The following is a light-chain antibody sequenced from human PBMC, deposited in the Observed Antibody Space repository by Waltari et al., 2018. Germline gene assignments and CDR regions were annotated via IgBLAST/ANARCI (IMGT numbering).Light chain of an antibody. Sequence: EIVLTQSPATLSWSPGERATLSCWASQSVSGHLAWYQQKPGQAPRLLIYGASSRATGIPARFSGSGSGTDFTLTISSLEPEDFAVYYCQQRSNWPPYTFGQGTKLEIK. CDR1: QSVSGH. CDR3: QQRSNWPPYT. CDR2: GAS. J-gene: IGKJ2*01. V-gene: IGKV3-11*01.